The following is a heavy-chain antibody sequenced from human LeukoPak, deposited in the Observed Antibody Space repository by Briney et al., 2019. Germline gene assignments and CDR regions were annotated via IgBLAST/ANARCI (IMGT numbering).Heavy chain of an antibody. V-gene: IGHV3-30-3*01. CDR1: GFTFSSYA. CDR2: ISYDGSNK. CDR3: ASLEGAAAGNAFDI. J-gene: IGHJ3*02. Sequence: PGRSLRLSCAASGFTFSSYAMHGVRQAPGKGLEWGAVISYDGSNKYYADSVKGRFTISRDNSKNTLYLQMNSLRAEDTAVYYCASLEGAAAGNAFDIWGQGTMVTVSS. D-gene: IGHD6-13*01.